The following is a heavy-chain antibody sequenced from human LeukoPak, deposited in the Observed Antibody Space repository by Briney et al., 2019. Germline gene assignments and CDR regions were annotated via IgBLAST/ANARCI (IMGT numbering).Heavy chain of an antibody. CDR2: IYYSGST. CDR3: ARRHYYDSSDDY. J-gene: IGHJ4*02. V-gene: IGHV4-39*01. Sequence: SETLSLTCTVSGGSFSSSSYYWGWIRQPPGKGLEWIGSIYYSGSTYYNPSLKSRVTISVDTSKNQFSLKLSSVAAADTAVYYCARRHYYDSSDDYWGQGTLVTVSS. CDR1: GGSFSSSSYY. D-gene: IGHD3-22*01.